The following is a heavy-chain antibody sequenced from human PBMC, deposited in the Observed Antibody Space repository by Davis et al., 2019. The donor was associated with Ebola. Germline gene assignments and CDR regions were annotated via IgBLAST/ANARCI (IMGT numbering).Heavy chain of an antibody. V-gene: IGHV4-30-2*02. J-gene: IGHJ5*02. Sequence: MPSETLSLTCAVSGGSISSGGYSWSWIRQPPGKGLEWIGYIYHSGSTYYNPSLESRVTISVDMAKNQFSLKMRSVTAADTAVYYCARNSITKFNWLDPWGQGTLVTVSS. CDR2: IYHSGST. D-gene: IGHD1-14*01. CDR3: ARNSITKFNWLDP. CDR1: GGSISSGGYS.